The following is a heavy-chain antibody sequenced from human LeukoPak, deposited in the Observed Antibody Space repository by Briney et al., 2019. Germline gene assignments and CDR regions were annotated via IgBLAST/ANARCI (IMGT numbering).Heavy chain of an antibody. V-gene: IGHV4-39*07. J-gene: IGHJ3*02. CDR1: GGSITNKNYY. CDR3: ARDEGTGAFDI. D-gene: IGHD2-8*02. CDR2: IYYSGST. Sequence: SETLSLTCSVSGGSITNKNYYWGWIRQPPGKGLEWIGSIYYSGSTYYNPSLKSRVTISVDTSKNQFSLKLSSVTAADTAVYYCARDEGTGAFDIWGQGTMVTVSS.